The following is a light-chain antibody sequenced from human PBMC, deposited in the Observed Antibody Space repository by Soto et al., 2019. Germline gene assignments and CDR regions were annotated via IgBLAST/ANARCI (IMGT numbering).Light chain of an antibody. CDR1: QGIRSY. V-gene: IGKV1-16*01. J-gene: IGKJ1*01. CDR2: GAS. Sequence: DIQMTQSPPSLSASVGDRVTITCRASQGIRSYLVWFQQKPGKAPESLIYGASRLESGVPSRFSGSGSGTDFTLTIDSLQPEDRATYYCQQYDTFPWTFGQGTKVEIK. CDR3: QQYDTFPWT.